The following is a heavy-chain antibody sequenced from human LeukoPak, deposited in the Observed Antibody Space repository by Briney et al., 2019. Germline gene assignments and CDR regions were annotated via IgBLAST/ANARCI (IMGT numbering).Heavy chain of an antibody. CDR1: GFTFSTYG. V-gene: IGHV3-53*01. CDR3: ARVHGEVSDEIFHYFDY. D-gene: IGHD3-10*01. CDR2: IYSRGST. J-gene: IGHJ4*02. Sequence: PGRSLRLSCAASGFTFSTYGMHWVRQAPGKGLEWVSVIYSRGSTYYADSVKGRCTISRDVSKNTVSLQLDNLTTEDTAVYYCARVHGEVSDEIFHYFDYWGQGTPATVSS.